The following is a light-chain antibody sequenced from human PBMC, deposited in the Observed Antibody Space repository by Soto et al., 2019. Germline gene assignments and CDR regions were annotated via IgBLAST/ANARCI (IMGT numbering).Light chain of an antibody. V-gene: IGLV4-69*01. CDR1: SGHSSYA. J-gene: IGLJ2*01. CDR2: LSSDGSH. CDR3: QTWDTGARVV. Sequence: QLVLTRSPSASASLGASVKLTCTLSSGHSSYAIAWHQQQPEKGPRYLMKLSSDGSHSKGDGIPDRFSGSSSGAERYLTISALQSEYVANYYFQTWDTGARVVFGRGTKLTVL.